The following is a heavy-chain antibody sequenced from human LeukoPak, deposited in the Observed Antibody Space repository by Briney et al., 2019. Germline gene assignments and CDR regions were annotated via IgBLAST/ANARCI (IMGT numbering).Heavy chain of an antibody. D-gene: IGHD3-10*01. CDR2: IYTSGST. V-gene: IGHV4-4*07. CDR3: GGGGGGSGSYDYYYYGMDV. J-gene: IGHJ6*02. CDR1: GGSISSYY. Sequence: PSETLSLTCTVSGGSISSYYWSWVRQPAGKGLEWIGRIYTSGSTNYNPSLKSRVTMSVDRSKNQFSLKLSSVTAAAPAVYYCGGGGGGSGSYDYYYYGMDVWGQGTTVTVSS.